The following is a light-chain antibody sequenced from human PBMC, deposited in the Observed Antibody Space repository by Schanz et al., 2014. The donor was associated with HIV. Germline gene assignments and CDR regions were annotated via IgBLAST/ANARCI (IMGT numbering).Light chain of an antibody. CDR2: YDS. J-gene: IGLJ2*01. Sequence: VLTQPLSVSVAPGKTARITCGGNNIGSKSVHWYQQKPGQAPVLVIYYDSDRPSGIPERFSGSNSGNTATLTITRVEAGDEADYYCQVWDTSSELVVFGGGTKLTVL. V-gene: IGLV3-21*04. CDR3: QVWDTSSELVV. CDR1: NIGSKS.